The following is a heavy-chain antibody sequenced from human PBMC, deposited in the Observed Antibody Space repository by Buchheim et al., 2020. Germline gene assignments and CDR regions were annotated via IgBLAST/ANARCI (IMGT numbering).Heavy chain of an antibody. V-gene: IGHV6-1*01. CDR1: GDSVTSNSAA. Sequence: QVQLQQSGPGLVKPSQTLSLTCAISGDSVTSNSAAWNWIRQSQSRGLEWQGRKYYRSKWDNDYAVSVKSRITINPDTSKNQVSPQLNSVTPEDTAVYYCARGPDILTGRFLYYFDYWGQGTL. J-gene: IGHJ4*02. CDR3: ARGPDILTGRFLYYFDY. D-gene: IGHD1-20*01. CDR2: KYYRSKWDN.